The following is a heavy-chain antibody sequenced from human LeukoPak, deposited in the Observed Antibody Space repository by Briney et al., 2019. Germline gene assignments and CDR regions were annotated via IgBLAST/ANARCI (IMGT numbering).Heavy chain of an antibody. CDR1: GGTFSNYA. Sequence: ASVKVSCKASGGTFSNYAISWVRQAPGQGLEWMGRIIPIFGTTNYAQKFQGRVTITTDESTSTAYMELSSLRSEDTAVYYCARGRAAARRILNDYWGQGTLVTVSS. D-gene: IGHD6-6*01. J-gene: IGHJ4*02. V-gene: IGHV1-69*05. CDR3: ARGRAAARRILNDY. CDR2: IIPIFGTT.